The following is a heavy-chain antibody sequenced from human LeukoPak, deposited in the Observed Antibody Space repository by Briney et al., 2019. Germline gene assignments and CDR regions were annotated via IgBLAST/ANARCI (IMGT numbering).Heavy chain of an antibody. V-gene: IGHV4-34*01. D-gene: IGHD3-10*01. CDR1: GASFSGYY. J-gene: IGHJ5*02. Sequence: RSSETLSLTCAVYGASFSGYYWSWIRQPPGKGLEWIGEINHSGSTNYNPSLKSRLTMSVDTSKNQFSLKLSSVTAADTAVYYCARAKKRLLWFGELFGGNWFDPWGQGTLVTVSS. CDR2: INHSGST. CDR3: ARAKKRLLWFGELFGGNWFDP.